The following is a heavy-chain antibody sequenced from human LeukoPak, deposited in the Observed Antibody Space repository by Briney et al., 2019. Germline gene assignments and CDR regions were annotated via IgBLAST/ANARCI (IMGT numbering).Heavy chain of an antibody. CDR1: GGSISSGGDY. V-gene: IGHV4-31*03. J-gene: IGHJ4*02. Sequence: SQTLFLTCTVSGGSISSGGDYWSWIRQHPGKGLEWIGYIYYSGSTYYNPSLKSRVTIPVDTSKNQFSLKLSSVTAADTAVYYCARTGSYGLPRDYWGQGTLVTVSS. D-gene: IGHD5-18*01. CDR2: IYYSGST. CDR3: ARTGSYGLPRDY.